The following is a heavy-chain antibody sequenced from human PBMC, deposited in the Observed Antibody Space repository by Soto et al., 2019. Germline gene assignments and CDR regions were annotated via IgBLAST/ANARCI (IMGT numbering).Heavy chain of an antibody. D-gene: IGHD3-22*01. J-gene: IGHJ6*02. Sequence: EVQLVESGGGLVQPGGSLRLSCAASGFTFSSYSMNWVRQAPGKGLEWVSYISSSSSTIYYADSVKGRFTISRDNAKKSLYLQMNSLRAEDTAVYYCASNVITMIVAGMDVWGHGSTVTVSS. CDR3: ASNVITMIVAGMDV. CDR1: GFTFSSYS. V-gene: IGHV3-48*01. CDR2: ISSSSSTI.